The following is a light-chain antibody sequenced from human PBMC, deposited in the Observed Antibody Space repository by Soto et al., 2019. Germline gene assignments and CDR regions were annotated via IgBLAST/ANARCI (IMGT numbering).Light chain of an antibody. CDR1: SSDVGGYNS. CDR3: CSYIGSASLV. V-gene: IGLV2-11*01. Sequence: QSALTQPRSVSGSPGQSVTISCTGTSSDVGGYNSVSWYQEHPGKAPKLIIYDVTKRPSGVPDRFSGSKSGNTASLSISGLPGGDEGHYYFCSYIGSASLVFGGGTQLTVL. J-gene: IGLJ3*02. CDR2: DVT.